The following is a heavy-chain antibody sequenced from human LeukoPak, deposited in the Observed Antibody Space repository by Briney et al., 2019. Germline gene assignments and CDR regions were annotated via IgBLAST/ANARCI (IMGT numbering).Heavy chain of an antibody. V-gene: IGHV3-30-3*01. CDR2: ISYDGSNK. Sequence: GGSLRLSCAASGFTFSSYAMHWVRQAPGKGLEWVAVISYDGSNKYYADSVKGRFTISRDNSKNTLYLQMNSLRAEDTAVYYCAREDGTMIAFDYWGQGTLVTVSS. J-gene: IGHJ4*02. CDR1: GFTFSSYA. D-gene: IGHD3-22*01. CDR3: AREDGTMIAFDY.